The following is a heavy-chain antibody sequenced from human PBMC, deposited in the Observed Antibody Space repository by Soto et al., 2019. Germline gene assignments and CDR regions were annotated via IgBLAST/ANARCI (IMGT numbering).Heavy chain of an antibody. CDR3: AKVGIGGDDILTGYPMDYYYYGMDV. Sequence: GGSLRLSCAASGFTFSSYAMSWVRQAPGKGLEWVSAISGSGGSTYYAVSVKGRFTISRDNSKKTLYLQMNSLRAEDKAVYYCAKVGIGGDDILTGYPMDYYYYGMDVWGQGTTVTVSS. J-gene: IGHJ6*02. CDR1: GFTFSSYA. D-gene: IGHD3-9*01. CDR2: ISGSGGST. V-gene: IGHV3-23*01.